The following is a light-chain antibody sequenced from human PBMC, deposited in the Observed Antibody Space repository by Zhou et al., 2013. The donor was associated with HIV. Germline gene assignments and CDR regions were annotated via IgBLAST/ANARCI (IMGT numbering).Light chain of an antibody. CDR3: QQYNNWPLT. CDR1: QSVSHY. J-gene: IGKJ4*01. Sequence: EVVLTQSPATLSLSPGDRATLSCRASQSVSHYLAWYQQKLGQPPGLLIYDTSTRAPGIPARFSGSGSETDFTLTISSLQSEDFAVYYCQQYNNWPLTFGGGTNVQIK. V-gene: IGKV3-15*01. CDR2: DTS.